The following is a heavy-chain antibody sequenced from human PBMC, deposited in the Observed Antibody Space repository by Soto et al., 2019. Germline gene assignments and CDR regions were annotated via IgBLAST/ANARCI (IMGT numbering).Heavy chain of an antibody. CDR1: GYSISSSNW. J-gene: IGHJ6*04. Sequence: SETLSLTCAVSGYSISSSNWWGWIRQPPGKGLEWIGYIYYGGNTYYNPSLKSRVTISVDTSKNQFSLELSSVTAADTAVYSCAINPGYFIVSICYGYYTRDVWGKGTTFPAS. D-gene: IGHD3-3*02. V-gene: IGHV4-28*01. CDR2: IYYGGNT. CDR3: AINPGYFIVSICYGYYTRDV.